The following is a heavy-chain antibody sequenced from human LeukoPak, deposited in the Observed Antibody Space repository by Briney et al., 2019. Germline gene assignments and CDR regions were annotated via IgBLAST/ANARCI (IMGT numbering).Heavy chain of an antibody. CDR2: ISGSGGST. V-gene: IGHV3-23*01. D-gene: IGHD2-21*02. Sequence: GGSLRLSCAASGFTFSSYTMSWVRQAPGKGLEWVSTISGSGGSTYYADSVKGRFTISRDNSKNTLYLQMNSLRAEDTAVYYCAKDRLLNCRGDCYIFDYWGQGTVVTVSS. CDR1: GFTFSSYT. J-gene: IGHJ4*02. CDR3: AKDRLLNCRGDCYIFDY.